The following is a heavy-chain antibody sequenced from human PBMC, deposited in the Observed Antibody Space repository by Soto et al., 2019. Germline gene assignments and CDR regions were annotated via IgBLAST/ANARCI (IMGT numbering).Heavy chain of an antibody. CDR3: ANDQWLAPTIDY. J-gene: IGHJ4*02. D-gene: IGHD6-19*01. CDR1: GFTFSSYA. Sequence: PGGSLRLSFAASGFTFSSYAMSWVRQAPGKGLEWVSAISVSGGSTYYADSVKGRFTISRDNSKNTLYLQMNSLRAEATAVYYCANDQWLAPTIDYWGQGTLVTVSS. CDR2: ISVSGGST. V-gene: IGHV3-23*01.